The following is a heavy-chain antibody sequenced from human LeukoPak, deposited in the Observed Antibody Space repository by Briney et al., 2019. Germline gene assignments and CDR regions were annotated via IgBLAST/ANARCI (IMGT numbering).Heavy chain of an antibody. J-gene: IGHJ6*02. D-gene: IGHD6-13*01. V-gene: IGHV3-48*02. CDR2: ISSSSSTI. Sequence: PGGSLRLSCAASGFTFSSYSMNWVRQAPGKGLEWVSYISSSSSTIYYADSVKGRFTISRDNAKNSLYLQMNSLRDEDTAVYYCARALPSGYSSSWYGYYYYGMDVWGQGTTVTVSS. CDR3: ARALPSGYSSSWYGYYYYGMDV. CDR1: GFTFSSYS.